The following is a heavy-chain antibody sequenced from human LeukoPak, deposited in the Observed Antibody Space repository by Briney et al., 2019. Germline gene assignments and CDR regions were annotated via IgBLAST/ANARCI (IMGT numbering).Heavy chain of an antibody. CDR2: IRSNGGST. J-gene: IGHJ6*02. V-gene: IGHV3-64D*06. CDR3: VKFYYGSGRNYGMDV. CDR1: GFTLSSYA. Sequence: GGSLRLSCSASGFTLSSYAMHWVRQAPGKGVEYVSAIRSNGGSTYYADSVKGRFTISRDNSKNTLYLQMSSLRVEDTAVYYCVKFYYGSGRNYGMDVWGQGTTVTVSS. D-gene: IGHD3-10*01.